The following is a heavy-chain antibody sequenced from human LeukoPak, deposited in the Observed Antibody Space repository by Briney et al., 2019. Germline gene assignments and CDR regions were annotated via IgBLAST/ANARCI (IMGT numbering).Heavy chain of an antibody. CDR1: GYTFTGYY. D-gene: IGHD4-17*01. J-gene: IGHJ4*02. V-gene: IGHV1-2*02. CDR3: ARPAHDYGVPLDY. CDR2: INPNSGGT. Sequence: ASVKVSCKASGYTFTGYYMHWVRQAPGQGLEWMGWINPNSGGTNYAQKFQGRVTMTRDTSISTAYMELSRLRSDDTAVYYCARPAHDYGVPLDYWGQGTLVTVSS.